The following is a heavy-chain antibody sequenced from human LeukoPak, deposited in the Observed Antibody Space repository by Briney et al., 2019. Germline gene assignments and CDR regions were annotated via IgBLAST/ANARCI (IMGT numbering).Heavy chain of an antibody. CDR2: MNPNSGNT. Sequence: GASVKVSCKSSGYTFSTCNINWVRQAPGEGLEWIGWMNPNSGNTGFAHKFQGRVTMTRDTSINTPYMELSSLRSEDTAVYYCARVLGSISHWGQGTLVTVSS. D-gene: IGHD1-1*01. J-gene: IGHJ4*02. CDR1: GYTFSTCN. CDR3: ARVLGSISH. V-gene: IGHV1-8*01.